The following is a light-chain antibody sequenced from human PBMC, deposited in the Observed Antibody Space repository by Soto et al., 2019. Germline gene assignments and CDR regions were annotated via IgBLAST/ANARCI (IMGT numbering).Light chain of an antibody. CDR2: DXS. Sequence: DIPLTPSPSSVSASVGEXVTITCRARQGISSWLAWYQQXQGXAPTXXXDDXSGLPTGCPSRLSGSGSETDFTPTISSMHPYDFANYYCQQAKRVPLTFGGGAKVEI. CDR3: QQAKRVPLT. J-gene: IGKJ4*02. CDR1: QGISSW. V-gene: IGKV1-12*01.